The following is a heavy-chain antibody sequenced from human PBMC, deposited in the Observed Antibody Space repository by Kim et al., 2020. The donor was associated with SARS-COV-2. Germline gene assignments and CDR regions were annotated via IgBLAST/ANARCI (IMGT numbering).Heavy chain of an antibody. D-gene: IGHD2-2*01. CDR3: ARSQGAVPVDY. CDR2: ISYDGSNK. CDR1: GFTFSSYG. V-gene: IGHV3-33*05. Sequence: GGSLRLSCAASGFTFSSYGMHWVRQAPGKGLEWVAVISYDGSNKYYADSVKGRFTISRDNSKNTLYLQMNSLRAEDTAVYYCARSQGAVPVDYWGQGTLVTVSS. J-gene: IGHJ4*02.